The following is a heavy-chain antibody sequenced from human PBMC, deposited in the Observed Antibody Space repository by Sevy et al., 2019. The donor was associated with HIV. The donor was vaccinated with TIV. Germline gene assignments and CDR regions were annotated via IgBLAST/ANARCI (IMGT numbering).Heavy chain of an antibody. V-gene: IGHV3-48*03. J-gene: IGHJ5*02. CDR1: GFTFSSYD. D-gene: IGHD2-2*01. Sequence: GGSLRLSCTASGFTFSSYDMNWVRQAPGKGLEWVSKISSSGSSIYYADSVKGRFTISRDNAKNSLNLQMNSLRAEDTAVYYCARDDVPAAITTYNWFDPWGQGTLVTVSS. CDR2: ISSSGSSI. CDR3: ARDDVPAAITTYNWFDP.